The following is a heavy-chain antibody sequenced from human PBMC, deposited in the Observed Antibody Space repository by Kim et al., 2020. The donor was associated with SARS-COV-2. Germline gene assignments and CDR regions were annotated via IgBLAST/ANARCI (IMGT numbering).Heavy chain of an antibody. CDR1: GYTFTSYG. V-gene: IGHV1-18*01. Sequence: ASVKVSCKASGYTFTSYGISWVRQAPGQGLEWMGWISAYNGNTNYAQKLQGRVTMTTDTSTSTAYMELRSLRSDDTAVYYCARDVGVGFLEWLPEPNYYYYYYMDVWGKGTTVTVSS. CDR2: ISAYNGNT. CDR3: ARDVGVGFLEWLPEPNYYYYYYMDV. J-gene: IGHJ6*03. D-gene: IGHD3-3*01.